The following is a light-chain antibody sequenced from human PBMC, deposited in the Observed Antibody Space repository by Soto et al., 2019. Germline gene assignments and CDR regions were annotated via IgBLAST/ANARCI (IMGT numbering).Light chain of an antibody. V-gene: IGKV3-11*01. Sequence: EIVLTHSPATLSLSPGERATLSCRASQSVSSYLAWYQQKPGQAPRLLIYDASNRATGIPARFSGSGSGTDLTGSIGSLEPEDFAVYYCKQRSNWPRTFGAGTKLDIK. CDR3: KQRSNWPRT. J-gene: IGKJ4*01. CDR1: QSVSSY. CDR2: DAS.